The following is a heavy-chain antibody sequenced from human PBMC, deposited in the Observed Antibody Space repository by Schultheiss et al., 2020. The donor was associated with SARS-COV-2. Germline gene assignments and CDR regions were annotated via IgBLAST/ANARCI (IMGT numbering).Heavy chain of an antibody. CDR1: GGSISSGGYS. Sequence: SETLSLTCAVSGGSISSGGYSWSWIRQPPGKGLEWIGYIYHSGSTYYNPSLKSRVTISVDRSKNQFSLNLSSVTAADTAVYYCARGWGYYGSGSYYHYWGQGILVTVSS. D-gene: IGHD3-10*01. CDR2: IYHSGST. V-gene: IGHV4-30-2*01. J-gene: IGHJ4*02. CDR3: ARGWGYYGSGSYYHY.